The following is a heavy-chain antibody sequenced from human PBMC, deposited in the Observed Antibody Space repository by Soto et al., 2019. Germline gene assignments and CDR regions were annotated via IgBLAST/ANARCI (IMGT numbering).Heavy chain of an antibody. J-gene: IGHJ5*02. CDR1: GGTFSSYA. V-gene: IGHV1-69*13. CDR3: ARMESFGSLNWFDP. D-gene: IGHD5-18*01. Sequence: SVKVSCKASGGTFSSYAISWVRQAPGQGLEWMGGIIPIFGTANYAQKFQGRVTITADESTSTAYMELDSLTSEDTAIYYCARMESFGSLNWFDPWGQGTLVTVSS. CDR2: IIPIFGTA.